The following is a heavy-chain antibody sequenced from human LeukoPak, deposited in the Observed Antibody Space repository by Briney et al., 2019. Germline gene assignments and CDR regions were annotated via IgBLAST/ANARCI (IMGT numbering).Heavy chain of an antibody. V-gene: IGHV4-59*01. J-gene: IGHJ6*02. CDR1: GDSISGYY. CDR3: ARGPIATGYYYGMDV. D-gene: IGHD1-14*01. CDR2: IYYSGST. Sequence: PSVTLSLTCFVSGDSISGYYWSWIRQPPGKGLEWIGYIYYSGSTNYNPSLKSRVTISVDTSKNQFSLKLSSVTAADTAVYYCARGPIATGYYYGMDVWGRGTTATVSS.